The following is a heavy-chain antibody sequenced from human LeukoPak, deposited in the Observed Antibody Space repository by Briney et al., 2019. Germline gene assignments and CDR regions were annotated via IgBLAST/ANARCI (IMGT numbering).Heavy chain of an antibody. CDR1: GFTFSNYW. D-gene: IGHD1-26*01. Sequence: GGSLRLSCAASGFTFSNYWMSWVRQAPEKGLEWLANINQDGNEKYYVGSVKGRFTISRDNAKNSLYLQMNSLRAEDTAVYYCARGPRTGGWGQGTLVTVSS. CDR2: INQDGNEK. CDR3: ARGPRTGG. V-gene: IGHV3-7*01. J-gene: IGHJ4*02.